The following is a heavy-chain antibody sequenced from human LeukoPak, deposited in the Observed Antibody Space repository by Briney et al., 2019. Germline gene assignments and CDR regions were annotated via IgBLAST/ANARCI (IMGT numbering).Heavy chain of an antibody. CDR3: ARGGSPPEALGDTFDV. J-gene: IGHJ3*01. V-gene: IGHV3-74*01. Sequence: GGSLRLSCAASGFTFSTYWMHWVRQTPGKGLMWVSRVKSDGSSTNYADSVKGRFTISRDNAKNTLHLQMNSLRAEDTAVYYCARGGSPPEALGDTFDVWGQGTLVTVSS. CDR1: GFTFSTYW. D-gene: IGHD1-26*01. CDR2: VKSDGSST.